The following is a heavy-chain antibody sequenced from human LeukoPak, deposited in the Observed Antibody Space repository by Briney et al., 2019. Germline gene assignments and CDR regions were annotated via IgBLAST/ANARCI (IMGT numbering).Heavy chain of an antibody. CDR2: IDPSDSYT. CDR3: ARHSRYCSSTTCYWFDP. CDR1: GYSFTSYW. J-gene: IGHJ5*02. Sequence: PGESLKISCKGSGYSFTSYWISWVRQMPGKGLEWMGRIDPSDSYTNYSPSFQGHVTISADKSISTAYLQWSSLKASDTAMYYCARHSRYCSSTTCYWFDPWGQGTLVTVSS. D-gene: IGHD2-2*01. V-gene: IGHV5-10-1*01.